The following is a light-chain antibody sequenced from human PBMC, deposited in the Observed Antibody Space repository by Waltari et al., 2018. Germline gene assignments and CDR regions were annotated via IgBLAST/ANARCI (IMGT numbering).Light chain of an antibody. CDR3: QQYNNWPL. Sequence: EIVMTQSPATLSVSPGERPTLSCRASQSVSSNLAWYQQKPGQAPRRLIYGASTRATGIPARFSGSGSGTEFTLTISSMQSEDFAVYYCQQYNNWPLFGGGTKVEIK. CDR2: GAS. CDR1: QSVSSN. V-gene: IGKV3-15*01. J-gene: IGKJ4*01.